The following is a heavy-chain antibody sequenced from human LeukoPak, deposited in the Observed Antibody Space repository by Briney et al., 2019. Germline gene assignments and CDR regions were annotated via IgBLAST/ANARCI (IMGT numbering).Heavy chain of an antibody. V-gene: IGHV3-30*02. J-gene: IGHJ4*02. CDR1: GFTFSSYG. CDR2: IRYDGSNK. CDR3: ASEPIAAAVYFDY. Sequence: PGGSLRLSCAASGFTFSSYGMHWVRQAPGKGLEWVAFIRYDGSNKYYAASVKGRFTISRDNSKNTLYLQMNSLRAEDTAVYYCASEPIAAAVYFDYWGQGTLVTVSS. D-gene: IGHD6-13*01.